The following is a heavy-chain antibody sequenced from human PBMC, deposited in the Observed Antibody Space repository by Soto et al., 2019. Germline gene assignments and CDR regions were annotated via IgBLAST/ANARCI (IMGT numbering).Heavy chain of an antibody. CDR2: TYYRSNWYT. Sequence: QIHLQQSGPGLVKPSQTLSLTCAISGDSVSTNSATWDWIRQSPSRGLEWLGRTYYRSNWYTDYALSLKGRXTXSAXTSNNQRSLQLNSVTPDDTAVYYCARLIGNSWLDSWGQGTLVTVSS. CDR1: GDSVSTNSAT. J-gene: IGHJ5*01. CDR3: ARLIGNSWLDS. V-gene: IGHV6-1*01. D-gene: IGHD2-8*01.